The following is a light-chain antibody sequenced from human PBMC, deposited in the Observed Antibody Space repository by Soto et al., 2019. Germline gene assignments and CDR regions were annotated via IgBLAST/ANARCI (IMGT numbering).Light chain of an antibody. Sequence: IVMTQSPATLSVSPGELATLSCRASQSVTSNLAWFQKKPGQAPRLLIFDASTSATVIPARFSGSGSGTEFTLTIRSLQSEDFAVYYCQQYGNCPRTFGQGTKVESK. J-gene: IGKJ1*01. CDR1: QSVTSN. CDR3: QQYGNCPRT. V-gene: IGKV3-15*01. CDR2: DAS.